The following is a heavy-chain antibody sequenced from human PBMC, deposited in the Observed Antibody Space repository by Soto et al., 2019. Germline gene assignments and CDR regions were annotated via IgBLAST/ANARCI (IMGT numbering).Heavy chain of an antibody. Sequence: SVKVSCKASGGTFSSYAISWVRQAPGQGLEWMGGIIPIFGTANYAQKFQGRVTITADESTSTAYMELSSLRSEDTAVYYCARDRGAFCSSTSCYERYYHYYGMDVWGQGTTVTVSS. V-gene: IGHV1-69*13. CDR1: GGTFSSYA. J-gene: IGHJ6*02. D-gene: IGHD2-2*01. CDR3: ARDRGAFCSSTSCYERYYHYYGMDV. CDR2: IIPIFGTA.